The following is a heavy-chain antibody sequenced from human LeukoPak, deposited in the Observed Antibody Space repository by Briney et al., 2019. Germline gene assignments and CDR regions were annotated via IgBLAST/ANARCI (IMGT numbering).Heavy chain of an antibody. D-gene: IGHD2-15*01. Sequence: GASVKVSCKASGYTFTGNHVHWVRPAPGQGLAWMGWIDPNSGGTKYAQKFQDRVTMTSDTSISTAYMELSGLRSDDTAVHFCAKEADIVSFDLWGRGTRVTVSS. CDR1: GYTFTGNH. J-gene: IGHJ2*01. CDR2: IDPNSGGT. V-gene: IGHV1-2*02. CDR3: AKEADIVSFDL.